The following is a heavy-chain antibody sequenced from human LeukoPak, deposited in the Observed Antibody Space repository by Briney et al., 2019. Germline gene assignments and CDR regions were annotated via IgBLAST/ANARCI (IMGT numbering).Heavy chain of an antibody. V-gene: IGHV3-30*03. Sequence: GGSLRLSCAASGFTFSSYGMHWVRQAPGKGLEWVAVISYDGSNKYYADSVKGRFTISRDNSKNTLYLQMNSLRAEDTAVYYCARVGATTLWDFDYWGQGTLVTVSS. CDR2: ISYDGSNK. J-gene: IGHJ4*02. D-gene: IGHD1-26*01. CDR1: GFTFSSYG. CDR3: ARVGATTLWDFDY.